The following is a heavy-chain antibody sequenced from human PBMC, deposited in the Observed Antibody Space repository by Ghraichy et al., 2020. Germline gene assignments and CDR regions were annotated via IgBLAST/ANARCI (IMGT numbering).Heavy chain of an antibody. V-gene: IGHV3-7*01. J-gene: IGHJ4*02. CDR1: GFTFSSYW. CDR2: IKQDGSVK. CDR3: ARVKSPPLVPG. D-gene: IGHD1-26*01. Sequence: GGSLRLSCAASGFTFSSYWMSWVRQAPGKGLEWVANIKQDGSVKYYVDSVKGRFTISRDNAKNSLYLQMNSLRAEDTAVYYCARVKSPPLVPGWGQGTLVTVSS.